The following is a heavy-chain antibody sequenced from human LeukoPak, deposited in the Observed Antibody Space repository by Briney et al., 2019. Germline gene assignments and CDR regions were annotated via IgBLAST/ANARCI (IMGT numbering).Heavy chain of an antibody. D-gene: IGHD3-22*01. CDR1: DDSITIYC. J-gene: IGHJ4*02. CDR3: ARAVSSGYYSTYYFDY. Sequence: SETLSLTCTVSDDSITIYCWSWIRQPPGKGLEWIGYIDHTGITNYNPSLNSRVTISRDTSKNHFSLKLSSVTAADTAVYYCARAVSSGYYSTYYFDYWGQGTLVTVSS. V-gene: IGHV4-59*08. CDR2: IDHTGIT.